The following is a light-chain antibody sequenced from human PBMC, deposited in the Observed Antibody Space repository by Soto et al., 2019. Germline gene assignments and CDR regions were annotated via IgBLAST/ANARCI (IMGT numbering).Light chain of an antibody. CDR3: CSYAGSSTPYV. CDR2: EGS. CDR1: SSDVGSYNL. Sequence: QSVLTQPASVSGSPGQSITISCTGTSSDVGSYNLVSWYQQHPGKAPKLMIYEGSKRPSGVSNRFSGSKSGNTASLTLSGLQAEDEADYYCCSYAGSSTPYVFGTWTKVTVL. V-gene: IGLV2-23*01. J-gene: IGLJ1*01.